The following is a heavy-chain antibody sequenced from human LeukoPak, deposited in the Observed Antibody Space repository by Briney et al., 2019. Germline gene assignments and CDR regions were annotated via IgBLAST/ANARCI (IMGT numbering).Heavy chain of an antibody. V-gene: IGHV3-23*01. D-gene: IGHD3-3*02. CDR3: AKDRGDISLNFDY. CDR2: ISGSGGST. CDR1: GFTFSRYA. Sequence: GGSLRLSCAASGFTFSRYAMSWVRQAPGKGLEWVSAISGSGGSTYYADSVKGRFTISRDNSKNTLYLQMNSLRAEDTAVYYCAKDRGDISLNFDYWGQGTLVTVSS. J-gene: IGHJ4*02.